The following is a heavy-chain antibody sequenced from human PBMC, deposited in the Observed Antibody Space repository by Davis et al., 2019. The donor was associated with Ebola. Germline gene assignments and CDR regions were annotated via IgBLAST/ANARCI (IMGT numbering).Heavy chain of an antibody. CDR1: GFTFTNYG. V-gene: IGHV1-8*03. D-gene: IGHD6-19*01. CDR2: MNPDSGNT. CDR3: ARGRNGGWDFDY. J-gene: IGHJ4*02. Sequence: AASVKVSCKASGFTFTNYGITWVRQATGQGLEWMGWMNPDSGNTGYAQKFQGRVTITADKSTSTAYMELRSLTSDDTAEYFCARGRNGGWDFDYWGQGTLVTVSS.